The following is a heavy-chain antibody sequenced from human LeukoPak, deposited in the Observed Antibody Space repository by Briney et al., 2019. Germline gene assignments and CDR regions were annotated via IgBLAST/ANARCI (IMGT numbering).Heavy chain of an antibody. CDR1: GYTFSSYW. CDR3: ARQNDFRLDY. V-gene: IGHV5-51*01. CDR2: IYPGDSDT. D-gene: IGHD3-3*01. J-gene: IGHJ4*02. Sequence: GSLRLSCKGSGYTFSSYWIGWVRQMPGKGLEWMGIIYPGDSDTRYSPSLQGQVTISVDTSIGTAYLQWSSLKASDTAIYYCARQNDFRLDYWGQGTLVTVSS.